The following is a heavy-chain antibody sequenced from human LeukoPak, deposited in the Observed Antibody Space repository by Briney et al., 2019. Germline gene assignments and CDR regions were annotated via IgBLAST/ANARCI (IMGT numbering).Heavy chain of an antibody. J-gene: IGHJ5*02. CDR1: GYTFTGYY. V-gene: IGHV1-2*02. Sequence: ASVKVSCKASGYTFTGYYMHWVRQAPGQGLEWMGWINPNSGGTNYAQKFQGRVTMTRDTSISTAYMELSRLRCDDTAVYYCERNCSSTSCYGLDLWGQGTLVTVSS. CDR3: ERNCSSTSCYGLDL. CDR2: INPNSGGT. D-gene: IGHD2-2*01.